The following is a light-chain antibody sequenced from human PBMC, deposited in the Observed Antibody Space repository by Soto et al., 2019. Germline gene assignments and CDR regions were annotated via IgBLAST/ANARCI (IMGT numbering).Light chain of an antibody. CDR3: HVWDSGSDHVV. J-gene: IGLJ2*01. Sequence: SYELTQPPSVSVAPGQTATITCGGNNIGSKSVHWYQQKPGQAPVLVVYDDIDRPSGIPERFSGSNSGNTATLTISRVEAGDEADYYCHVWDSGSDHVVFGGGTKLTVL. CDR2: DDI. V-gene: IGLV3-21*02. CDR1: NIGSKS.